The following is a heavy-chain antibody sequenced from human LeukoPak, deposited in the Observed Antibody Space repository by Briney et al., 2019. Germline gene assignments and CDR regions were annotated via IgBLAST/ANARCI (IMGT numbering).Heavy chain of an antibody. CDR3: ARRRGYMDV. J-gene: IGHJ6*03. Sequence: SETLSLTCTVSGGSISSYYWSWIRQPPGKGLEWIGYIYYSGSTNYNPPLKSRVTISVDTSKNQFSLKLSSVTAADTAVYYCARRRGYMDVWGKGTTVTVSS. D-gene: IGHD5-24*01. CDR2: IYYSGST. CDR1: GGSISSYY. V-gene: IGHV4-59*12.